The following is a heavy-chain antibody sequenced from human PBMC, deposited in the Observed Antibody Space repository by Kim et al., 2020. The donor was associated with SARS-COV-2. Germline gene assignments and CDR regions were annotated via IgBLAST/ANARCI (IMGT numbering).Heavy chain of an antibody. Sequence: SETLSLTCTVSGGSINSGGYFWSWIRQHPGKGLEWIGYTYYSGVTYYNPSLKSRGTISIDTSNNHLSLNLTSVTAADTAVYYCARVDFGSGSINYYFDTWGQGTLVTVSS. D-gene: IGHD3-10*01. CDR2: TYYSGVT. J-gene: IGHJ4*02. V-gene: IGHV4-31*03. CDR1: GGSINSGGYF. CDR3: ARVDFGSGSINYYFDT.